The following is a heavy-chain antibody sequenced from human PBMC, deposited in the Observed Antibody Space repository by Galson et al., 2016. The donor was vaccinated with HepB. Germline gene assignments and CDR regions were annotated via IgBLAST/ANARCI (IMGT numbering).Heavy chain of an antibody. CDR2: IYSEGNT. V-gene: IGHV3-53*01. CDR1: GLSVGNSY. J-gene: IGHJ6*02. CDR3: AGDNSEGNYYAMDV. D-gene: IGHD1-26*01. Sequence: SLRLSCAASGLSVGNSYMSWVRQAPGKGLDWVSTIYSEGNTYYADAVRGRFTISKDSSKNTLYLQMSSLRAEDTAVYYCAGDNSEGNYYAMDVWGQGTTVTVSS.